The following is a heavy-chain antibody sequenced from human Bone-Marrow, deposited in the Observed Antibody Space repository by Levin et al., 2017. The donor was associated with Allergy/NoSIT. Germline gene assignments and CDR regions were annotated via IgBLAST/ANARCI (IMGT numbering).Heavy chain of an antibody. V-gene: IGHV3-21*01. J-gene: IGHJ3*01. CDR1: GFTFSSYD. CDR3: ARGGQQAIRIDGFDF. CDR2: ITTSSHYI. Sequence: PGGSLRLSCAASGFTFSSYDMAWVRQAPGQGLAWVSSITTSSHYIYYADSVKGRFTVSRDNAENSLFLQMDSLRAEDTAIYYCARGGQQAIRIDGFDFWGQGTMVTVSS. D-gene: IGHD6-13*01.